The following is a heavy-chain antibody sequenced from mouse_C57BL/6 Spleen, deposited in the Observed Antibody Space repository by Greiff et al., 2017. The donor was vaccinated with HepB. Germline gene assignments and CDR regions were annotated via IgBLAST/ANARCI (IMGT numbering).Heavy chain of an antibody. J-gene: IGHJ3*01. CDR1: GYTFTSYW. D-gene: IGHD1-1*01. CDR2: IDPSDSYT. Sequence: QVQLQQPGAELVMPGASVKLSCKASGYTFTSYWMHWVKQRPGQGLEWIGEIDPSDSYTNYNQKFKGKSTLTVDKSSSTAYMQLSSLTSEDSAVYYCARALSYYGSSPFAYWGQGTLVTVSA. CDR3: ARALSYYGSSPFAY. V-gene: IGHV1-69*01.